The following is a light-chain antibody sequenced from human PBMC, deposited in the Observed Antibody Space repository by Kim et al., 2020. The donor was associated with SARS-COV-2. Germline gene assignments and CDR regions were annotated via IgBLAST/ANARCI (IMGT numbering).Light chain of an antibody. CDR3: QVWDSDSDHWV. V-gene: IGLV3-21*04. J-gene: IGLJ3*02. Sequence: APGKAARITWGGNNKGSKSVHWCQQKPGQAPVLVIYSDSDRPSGIPERFSGSNSANTATLTISRVEAGDEADYYCQVWDSDSDHWVFGGGTKLTVL. CDR2: SDS. CDR1: NKGSKS.